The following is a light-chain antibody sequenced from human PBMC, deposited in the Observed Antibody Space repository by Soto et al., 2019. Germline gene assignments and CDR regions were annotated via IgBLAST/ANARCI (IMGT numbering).Light chain of an antibody. V-gene: IGKV3-20*01. J-gene: IGKJ1*01. Sequence: EIVLTQSPGTLSLSPGERATLSCRASQSVGSSYLAWYQQKPGQAPRLLIYGVSSRATGIPDRFSGSGSGTDFTLTITRLEPEDFAVYYCQQYGDTPWTFGQGTK. CDR2: GVS. CDR1: QSVGSSY. CDR3: QQYGDTPWT.